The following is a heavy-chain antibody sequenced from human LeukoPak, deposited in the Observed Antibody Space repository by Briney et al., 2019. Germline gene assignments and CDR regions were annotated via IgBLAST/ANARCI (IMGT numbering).Heavy chain of an antibody. CDR1: GFPFSSYA. D-gene: IGHD5-24*01. CDR3: AKDGGLQLDY. V-gene: IGHV3-23*01. J-gene: IGHJ4*02. CDR2: ISGSGGST. Sequence: GGSLRLSCAPSGFPFSSYAMRWARHPPGKGLVWVSDISGSGGSTYYADSVKGRFTISRDNSKNTLYLQMNSLRAEDTAVYYCAKDGGLQLDYWGQGTLVTVSS.